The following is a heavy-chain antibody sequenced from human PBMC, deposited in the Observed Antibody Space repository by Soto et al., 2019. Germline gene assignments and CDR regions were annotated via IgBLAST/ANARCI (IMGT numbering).Heavy chain of an antibody. CDR1: GFTFSSYA. Sequence: EVQLLESGGGLVQPGGSLRLSCAASGFTFSSYAMSWVRQAPGKGLEWVSAISGSGSSTYYADSVKGRFTISRDNSKNTLYLQMNSLRAEDTAVYYCSKGGFSGGAGTLYWGQGTLVTVSS. CDR2: ISGSGSST. J-gene: IGHJ4*02. CDR3: SKGGFSGGAGTLY. D-gene: IGHD6-19*01. V-gene: IGHV3-23*01.